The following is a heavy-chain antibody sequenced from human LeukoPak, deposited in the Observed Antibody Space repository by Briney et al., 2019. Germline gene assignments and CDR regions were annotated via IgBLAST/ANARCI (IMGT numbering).Heavy chain of an antibody. J-gene: IGHJ5*02. CDR1: GGSFSGYY. D-gene: IGHD3-9*01. CDR2: INHSGST. CDR3: ARGVLYYDILTGRQYNWFDP. Sequence: PSETLSLTCAVYGGSFSGYYWSWIRQPPGKGLEWIGEINHSGSTNYNPSLKSRVTISVDTSKNQFSLKLSSVTAADTAVYYCARGVLYYDILTGRQYNWFDPWGQGTLVTVSS. V-gene: IGHV4-34*01.